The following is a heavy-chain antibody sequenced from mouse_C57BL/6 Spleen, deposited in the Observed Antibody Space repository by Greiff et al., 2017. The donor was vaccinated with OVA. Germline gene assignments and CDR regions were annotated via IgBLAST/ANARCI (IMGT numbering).Heavy chain of an antibody. CDR3: TGSRWLLQYYFDY. V-gene: IGHV6-3*01. CDR1: GFTFSNYW. D-gene: IGHD2-3*01. Sequence: EVKLVESGGGLVQPGGSMKLSCVASGFTFSNYWMNWVRQSPEKGLEWVAQISLKSDNSATHYAESVKGRFTISRDDSKSSYNLQMSNLRAEDAGIYYGTGSRWLLQYYFDYWGQGTTLTVSS. CDR2: ISLKSDNSAT. J-gene: IGHJ2*01.